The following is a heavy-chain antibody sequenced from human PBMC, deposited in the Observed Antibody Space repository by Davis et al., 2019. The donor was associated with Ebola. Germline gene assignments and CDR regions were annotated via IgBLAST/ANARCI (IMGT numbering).Heavy chain of an antibody. D-gene: IGHD5-24*01. CDR1: GGSFSGYY. J-gene: IGHJ4*02. CDR2: INHSGST. CDR3: ARVRVGGDGYNNPYYFDY. Sequence: PSETLSLTCAVYGGSFSGYYWSWIRQPPGKGLEWIGEINHSGSTNYNPSLKSRVTISVDTSKNQFSLKLSSVTAADTAVYYCARVRVGGDGYNNPYYFDYWGQGTLVTVSS. V-gene: IGHV4-34*01.